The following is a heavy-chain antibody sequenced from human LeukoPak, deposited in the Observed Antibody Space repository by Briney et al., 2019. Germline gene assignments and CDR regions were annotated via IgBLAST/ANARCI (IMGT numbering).Heavy chain of an antibody. CDR1: GYSFTSYW. CDR3: ARIKVLTGSVYYYGMDV. D-gene: IGHD3-9*01. Sequence: GESLKISCKGSGYSFTSYWIGWVRQMPGKGLEWMGIIYPGDSDTRYSPSFQGQVTISADKSISTAYLQWSSLKASDTAMYYCARIKVLTGSVYYYGMDVWGKGTTVTVSS. CDR2: IYPGDSDT. V-gene: IGHV5-51*01. J-gene: IGHJ6*04.